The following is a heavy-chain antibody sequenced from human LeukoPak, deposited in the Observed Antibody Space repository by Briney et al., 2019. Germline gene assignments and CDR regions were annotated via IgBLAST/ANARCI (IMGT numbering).Heavy chain of an antibody. Sequence: GASVKVSCKASGGTFSSYAISWVRQAPGQGLEWMGRIIPIFGTANYAQKFQGRVTITTDESTSTAYMELSSLRSEDTAVYYCARVPSQDYYYYYMDVWGKGTTVTVSS. D-gene: IGHD2-15*01. CDR2: IIPIFGTA. CDR3: ARVPSQDYYYYYMDV. V-gene: IGHV1-69*05. J-gene: IGHJ6*03. CDR1: GGTFSSYA.